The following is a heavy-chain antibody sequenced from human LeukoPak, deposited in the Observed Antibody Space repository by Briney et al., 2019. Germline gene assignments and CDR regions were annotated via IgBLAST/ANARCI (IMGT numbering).Heavy chain of an antibody. Sequence: PSEPLSLTCAVSGGSISSSNWWSWVRQPPGKGLEWIGEIYHSGSTNYNPSLKSRVTISVDKSKNQFSLKLSSVTAADTAVYYCARVGVQLWFTEGGWFDPWGQGTLVTVSS. CDR1: GGSISSSNW. CDR3: ARVGVQLWFTEGGWFDP. CDR2: IYHSGST. D-gene: IGHD5-18*01. V-gene: IGHV4-4*02. J-gene: IGHJ5*02.